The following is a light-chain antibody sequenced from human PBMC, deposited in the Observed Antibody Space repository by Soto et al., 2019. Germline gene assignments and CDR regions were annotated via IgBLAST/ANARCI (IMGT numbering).Light chain of an antibody. CDR1: QSISSW. CDR3: QQYNSYPWT. V-gene: IGKV1-5*03. J-gene: IGKJ1*01. CDR2: KAS. Sequence: DIQMTQSPSTLSASVGDRVTITCRASQSISSWLAWYQQKPGKAPKLLIYKASTLKSGVPSGFSGSGSGTEYTLTISSLQPDDFATYYYQQYNSYPWTFGQGTKVEIK.